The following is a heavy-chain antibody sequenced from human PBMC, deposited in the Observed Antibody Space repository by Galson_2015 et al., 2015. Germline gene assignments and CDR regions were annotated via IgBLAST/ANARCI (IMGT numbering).Heavy chain of an antibody. V-gene: IGHV3-30-3*01. J-gene: IGHJ6*02. CDR1: GFTFSSYA. Sequence: SLRLSCAASGFTFSSYAMHWVRQAPGKGLEWVAVISYDGSNKYYADSVKGRFTISRDNSKNTLYLQMNSLRAEDTAVYYCARALTEITMVRGVIRTSGYYYYGMDVWGQGTTVTVSS. CDR3: ARALTEITMVRGVIRTSGYYYYGMDV. CDR2: ISYDGSNK. D-gene: IGHD3-10*01.